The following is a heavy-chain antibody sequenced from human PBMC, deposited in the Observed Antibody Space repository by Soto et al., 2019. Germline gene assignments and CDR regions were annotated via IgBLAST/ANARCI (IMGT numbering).Heavy chain of an antibody. J-gene: IGHJ4*02. Sequence: ASVKVSCKGFGYSFMKYGINWVLQSAVQGLDWVGWISPYSGYTHSAQKFHGRLTLTTDTAASTAYMELRILRSADTALYYCAREASVLIPAAQPSRFDSWGQGTLVTVSS. CDR3: AREASVLIPAAQPSRFDS. D-gene: IGHD2-2*01. CDR2: ISPYSGYT. CDR1: GYSFMKYG. V-gene: IGHV1-18*01.